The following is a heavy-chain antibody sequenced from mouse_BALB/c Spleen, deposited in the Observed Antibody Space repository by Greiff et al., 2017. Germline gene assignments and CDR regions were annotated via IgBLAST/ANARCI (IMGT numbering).Heavy chain of an antibody. CDR1: GFTFSSYG. CDR2: INSNGGST. D-gene: IGHD4-1*02. Sequence: EVMLVESGGGLVQPGGSLKLSCAASGFTFSSYGMSWVRQTPDKRLELVATINSNGGSTYYPDSVKGRFTISRDNAKNTLYLQMSSLKSEDTAMYYCARANRDGFAYWGQGTLVTVSA. V-gene: IGHV5-6-3*01. J-gene: IGHJ3*01. CDR3: ARANRDGFAY.